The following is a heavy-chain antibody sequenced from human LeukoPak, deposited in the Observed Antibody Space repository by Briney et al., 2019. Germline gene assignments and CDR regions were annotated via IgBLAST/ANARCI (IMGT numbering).Heavy chain of an antibody. CDR1: GVTFSSYW. Sequence: PGGSLRLSCAASGVTFSSYWMSWVRQAPGKGLEWVANIKQDGSEKYYVDSVKGRFTISRDNAKNSLYLQMNSLRAEDTAVYYCARRGWEQQLGGEFDYWGQGTQVTVSS. V-gene: IGHV3-7*01. J-gene: IGHJ4*02. CDR2: IKQDGSEK. D-gene: IGHD6-13*01. CDR3: ARRGWEQQLGGEFDY.